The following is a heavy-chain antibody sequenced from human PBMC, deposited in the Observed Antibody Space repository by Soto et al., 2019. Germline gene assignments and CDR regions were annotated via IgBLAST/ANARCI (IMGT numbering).Heavy chain of an antibody. V-gene: IGHV4-30-2*01. J-gene: IGHJ5*02. CDR2: IYHSGST. CDR3: ARVGASDFWSGYYNWFDP. CDR1: GGSISSGGYS. Sequence: SETLSLTCAVSGGSISSGGYSWSWIRQPPGKGLEWIGYIYHSGSTYYNPSLKSRVTISVDRSKNQFSLKLSSVTAADTAVYYCARVGASDFWSGYYNWFDPWGQGTLVTVSS. D-gene: IGHD3-3*01.